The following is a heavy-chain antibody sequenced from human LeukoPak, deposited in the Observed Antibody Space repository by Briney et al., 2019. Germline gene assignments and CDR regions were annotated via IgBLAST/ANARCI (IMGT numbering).Heavy chain of an antibody. Sequence: GGSLRLSCAASGFTFSSYAMSWLRQATGKGLEWVSAIGDSGGATNYADSVKGRFTISRDNSKNTLYLQMSSLRAEDTAVYYCAKRSCSGGSCNFDYWGQGTLVTVSS. V-gene: IGHV3-23*01. CDR2: IGDSGGAT. CDR1: GFTFSSYA. D-gene: IGHD2-15*01. CDR3: AKRSCSGGSCNFDY. J-gene: IGHJ4*02.